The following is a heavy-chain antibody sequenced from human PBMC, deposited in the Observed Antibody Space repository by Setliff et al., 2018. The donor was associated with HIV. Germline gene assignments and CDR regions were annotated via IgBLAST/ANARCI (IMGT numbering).Heavy chain of an antibody. CDR3: VRDKWLVPDTFDV. Sequence: GGSLRLSCAVSGFTFEDYGMSWVRQAPGKGLEWVSGINWNGGSKGYVDSVKGRFTISRDNAKNSLYLQMNSLRAEDMALYYCVRDKWLVPDTFDVWGQGTMVTVSS. D-gene: IGHD6-19*01. J-gene: IGHJ3*01. CDR2: INWNGGSK. CDR1: GFTFEDYG. V-gene: IGHV3-20*04.